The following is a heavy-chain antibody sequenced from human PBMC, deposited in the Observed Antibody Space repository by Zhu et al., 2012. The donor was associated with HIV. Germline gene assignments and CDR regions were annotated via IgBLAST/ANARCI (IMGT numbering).Heavy chain of an antibody. Sequence: QVQLHQWGAGLLKPSETLSLTCAVYGGSFSGYYWSWIRQPPGRGLEWIGSIYYSGSTFYNPSLKSRVTISMDTSKNQFSLKLRSVTAADTAVYYCASRYCSSSSCLYDYWGQGTLVTVSS. J-gene: IGHJ4*02. CDR3: ASRYCSSSSCLYDY. D-gene: IGHD2-2*01. V-gene: IGHV4-34*01. CDR2: IYYSGST. CDR1: GGSFSGYY.